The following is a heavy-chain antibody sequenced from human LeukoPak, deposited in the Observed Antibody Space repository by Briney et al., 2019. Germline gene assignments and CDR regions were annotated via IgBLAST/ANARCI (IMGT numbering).Heavy chain of an antibody. Sequence: GASVKVSCKASGYTFTGYYMHWVRQAPGQGLEWMGWINPNSGGTNYAQKFQGRVTMTRDTSISTAYMELSRLRSDDTAVYYCARGEYSSSWYWDYWGQGTLVTVSS. CDR2: INPNSGGT. J-gene: IGHJ4*02. CDR3: ARGEYSSSWYWDY. CDR1: GYTFTGYY. V-gene: IGHV1-2*02. D-gene: IGHD6-13*01.